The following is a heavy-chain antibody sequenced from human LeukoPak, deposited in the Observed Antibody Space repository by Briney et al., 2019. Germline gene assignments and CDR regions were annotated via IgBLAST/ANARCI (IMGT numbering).Heavy chain of an antibody. CDR2: IYYSGST. V-gene: IGHV4-61*05. J-gene: IGHJ4*02. CDR3: ARGRLLGENDY. Sequence: SEALSPTCTVSGGSISSSSYYWGWIRQPPGKGLEWIGYIYYSGSTNYNPSLKSRVTISVDTSKNQFSLKLSSVTAADTAVYYCARGRLLGENDYWGQGTLVTVSS. CDR1: GGSISSSSYY. D-gene: IGHD2-21*01.